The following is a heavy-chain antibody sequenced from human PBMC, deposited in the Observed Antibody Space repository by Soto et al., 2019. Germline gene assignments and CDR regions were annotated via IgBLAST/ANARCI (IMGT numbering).Heavy chain of an antibody. CDR2: VSKSDYT. J-gene: IGHJ4*02. CDR3: AREHSIIIPAVSDF. Sequence: PGGSLRLSCAVSGFNFNNYGINWVRQAPGKGLEWVSSVSKSDYTYYSDSVKGRFTISRDNAKNSVSLQMNTLRAEDTAVYYCAREHSIIIPAVSDFWGQGTLVTVYS. V-gene: IGHV3-21*01. CDR1: GFNFNNYG. D-gene: IGHD2-2*01.